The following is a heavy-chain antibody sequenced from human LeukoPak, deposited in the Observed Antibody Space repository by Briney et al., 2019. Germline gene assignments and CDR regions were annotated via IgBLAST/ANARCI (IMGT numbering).Heavy chain of an antibody. CDR2: ISGSGSPT. CDR1: GFTFSSYA. J-gene: IGHJ4*02. CDR3: ASPPRGSGY. Sequence: PGGSLRLSCAASGFTFSSYAMSWVRQAPGKGLEWVSAISGSGSPTYYVDSVKGRFTISRDNSKNTLYLQMNSLRAEDTAVYYCASPPRGSGYWGQGTLVTVSS. V-gene: IGHV3-23*01.